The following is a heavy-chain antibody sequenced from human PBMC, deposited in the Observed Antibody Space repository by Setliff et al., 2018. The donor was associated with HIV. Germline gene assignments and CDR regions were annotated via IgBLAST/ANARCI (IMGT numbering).Heavy chain of an antibody. CDR2: IYYSGSA. J-gene: IGHJ6*03. CDR3: VRVGGGSWLGIHYYYYMDV. V-gene: IGHV4-39*01. CDR1: GASISGSDYY. D-gene: IGHD2-15*01. Sequence: SETLSLTCSVFGASISGSDYYWGWIRQLPEKGLEWIGSIYYSGSAYHNPSLKSRVAMSVDTAKKQFSLKLTSLTGADTAVYYYVRVGGGSWLGIHYYYYMDVWGKGITVTVSS.